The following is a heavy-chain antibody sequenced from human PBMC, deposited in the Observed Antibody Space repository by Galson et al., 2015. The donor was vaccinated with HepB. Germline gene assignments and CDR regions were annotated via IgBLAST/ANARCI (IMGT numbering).Heavy chain of an antibody. CDR2: IYYSGST. V-gene: IGHV4-59*01. CDR3: ARDPGPQYYDFWSGYPMVYGMDV. Sequence: SETLSLTCTVSGGSISSYYWSWIRQPPGKGLEWIGYIYYSGSTNYNPSLKSRVTISVDTSKNQFSLKLSSVTAADTAVYYCARDPGPQYYDFWSGYPMVYGMDVWGQGTTVTVSS. D-gene: IGHD3-3*01. CDR1: GGSISSYY. J-gene: IGHJ6*02.